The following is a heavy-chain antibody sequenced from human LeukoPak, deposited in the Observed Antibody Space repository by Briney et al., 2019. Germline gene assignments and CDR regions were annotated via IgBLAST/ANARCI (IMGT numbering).Heavy chain of an antibody. CDR2: LDNNGDNT. D-gene: IGHD6-19*01. J-gene: IGHJ3*02. CDR3: ARARGRIAVADAFDI. V-gene: IGHV3-23*01. CDR1: GYTFTTYG. Sequence: AGGSLRLSCVGSGYTFTTYGMSWVRQAPGKGLEWVSGLDNNGDNTYYADSVKGRFTISRDNSKNTLYLQMNSLRVEDTAVYYCARARGRIAVADAFDIWGQGTMVTVSS.